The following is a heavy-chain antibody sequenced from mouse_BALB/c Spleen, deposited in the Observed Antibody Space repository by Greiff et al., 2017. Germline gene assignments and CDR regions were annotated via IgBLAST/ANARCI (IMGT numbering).Heavy chain of an antibody. Sequence: EVQGVESGGDLVKPGGSLKLSCAASGFTFSSYGMSWVRQTPDKRLEWVATISSGGSYTYYPDSVKGRFTISRDNAKNTLYLQMSSLKSEDTAMYYCARHKSYGDYFDYWGQGTTLTVSS. CDR3: ARHKSYGDYFDY. J-gene: IGHJ2*01. V-gene: IGHV5-6*01. CDR1: GFTFSSYG. CDR2: ISSGGSYT. D-gene: IGHD2-12*01.